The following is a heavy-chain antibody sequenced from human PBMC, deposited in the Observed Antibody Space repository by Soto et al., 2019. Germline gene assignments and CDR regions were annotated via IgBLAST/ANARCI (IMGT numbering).Heavy chain of an antibody. V-gene: IGHV3-21*01. CDR1: GFTFSSYS. CDR2: ISSSSSYI. D-gene: IGHD6-13*01. J-gene: IGHJ6*02. Sequence: EVQLVESGGGLVKPGGSLRLSCAASGFTFSSYSMNWVRQAPGKGLEWVSSISSSSSYIYYADSVKGRFTISRDNAKNSLYLQMNSLRAEDTAVYYCARVGVTYSSSWHYDYGMDVWGQGTTVTVSS. CDR3: ARVGVTYSSSWHYDYGMDV.